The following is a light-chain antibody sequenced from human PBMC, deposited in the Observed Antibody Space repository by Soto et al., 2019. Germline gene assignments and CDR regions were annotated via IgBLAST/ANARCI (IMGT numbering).Light chain of an antibody. V-gene: IGLV2-14*01. CDR3: CSYTSLSTVV. Sequence: QSALTQPASVSGSPGQSITISCTGTSSDVGGYNHVSWYQHSPGKAPKLILFAVSDWPSGVSHRFSGSKSGNTASLTISGLQADDEADYYCCSYTSLSTVVFGGGTKVTVL. CDR1: SSDVGGYNH. CDR2: AVS. J-gene: IGLJ2*01.